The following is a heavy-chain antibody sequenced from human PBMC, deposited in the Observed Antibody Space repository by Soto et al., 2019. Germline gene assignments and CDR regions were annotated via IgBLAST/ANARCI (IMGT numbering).Heavy chain of an antibody. J-gene: IGHJ4*02. V-gene: IGHV1-18*01. Sequence: VQLVQSGAEVKKPGASVKVSCKSSVYTFTSYGISWLRQAPGPRLEWMGWISAYNGNTNHAQKLQGRVTMTTDTSTSTAYMELRSLRSDDTAVYYCARDYKQWLVRVVGYWGQGTLVTVSS. CDR2: ISAYNGNT. CDR1: VYTFTSYG. D-gene: IGHD6-19*01. CDR3: ARDYKQWLVRVVGY.